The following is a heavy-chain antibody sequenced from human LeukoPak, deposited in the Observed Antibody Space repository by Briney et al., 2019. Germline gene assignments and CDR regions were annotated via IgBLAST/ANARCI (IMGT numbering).Heavy chain of an antibody. D-gene: IGHD3-9*01. CDR3: TTDLLRYFDWLRFDP. V-gene: IGHV3-15*01. J-gene: IGHJ5*02. CDR1: GFTFSNAW. Sequence: GGSLRLSCAASGFTFSNAWMTWVRQAPGRGLEWVGRIKSKTDGGTTDYAAPVKGRFTISRDDSKNTLYLQMNSLKTEDTAVYYCTTDLLRYFDWLRFDPWGQGTLVTVSS. CDR2: IKSKTDGGTT.